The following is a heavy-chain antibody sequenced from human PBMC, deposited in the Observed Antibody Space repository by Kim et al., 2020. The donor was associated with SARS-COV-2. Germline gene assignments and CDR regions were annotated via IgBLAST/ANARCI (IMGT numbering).Heavy chain of an antibody. J-gene: IGHJ5*02. CDR2: ISYDGSNK. CDR3: AKGEKWLVRGVWFDP. Sequence: GGSLRLSCAASGFTFSSYGMHWVRQAPGKGLEWVAVISYDGSNKYYADSVKGRFTISRDNSKNTLYLQMNSLRAEDTAVYYCAKGEKWLVRGVWFDPWG. CDR1: GFTFSSYG. V-gene: IGHV3-30*18. D-gene: IGHD6-19*01.